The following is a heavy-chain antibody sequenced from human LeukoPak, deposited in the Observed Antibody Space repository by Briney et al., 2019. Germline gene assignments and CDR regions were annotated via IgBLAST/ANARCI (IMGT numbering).Heavy chain of an antibody. V-gene: IGHV3-9*01. J-gene: IGHJ5*02. CDR2: ISWNSGSI. D-gene: IGHD6-13*01. Sequence: GGSLRLSCAASGFTFDDYAMHWVRQAPGKGLEWVSGISWNSGSIGYADSVKGRFTISRDNAKNSLYLQMNSLRAEDTALYYCAKDISSSTLGGWFDPWGQGTLVTVSS. CDR1: GFTFDDYA. CDR3: AKDISSSTLGGWFDP.